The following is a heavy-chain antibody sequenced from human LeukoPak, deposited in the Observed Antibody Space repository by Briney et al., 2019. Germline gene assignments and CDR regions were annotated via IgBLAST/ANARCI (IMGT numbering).Heavy chain of an antibody. CDR2: INQDGGEK. J-gene: IGHJ4*02. V-gene: IGHV3-7*01. Sequence: PGGSLRLACPASGFTFSSHWMSWVRQAPGKGLEWVANINQDGGEKYYVDSVKGRFTISRDNAKNSLFLQMNSLRAEDTAVYYCARDGGPFDHWGQGTLVTVSS. D-gene: IGHD3-16*01. CDR1: GFTFSSHW. CDR3: ARDGGPFDH.